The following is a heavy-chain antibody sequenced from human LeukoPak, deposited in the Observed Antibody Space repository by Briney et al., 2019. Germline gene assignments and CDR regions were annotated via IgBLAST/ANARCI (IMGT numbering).Heavy chain of an antibody. V-gene: IGHV3-21*01. J-gene: IGHJ4*02. CDR2: ISSSSSYI. CDR3: ARVGSSGWYYFDY. D-gene: IGHD6-19*01. CDR1: GLTFSDYS. Sequence: PGGSLRLSCVASGLTFSDYSINWVRQAPGKGLEWVSSISSSSSYIYYADSVKGRFTISRDNAKNSLYLQMNSLRAEDTAVYYCARVGSSGWYYFDYWGQGTLVTVSS.